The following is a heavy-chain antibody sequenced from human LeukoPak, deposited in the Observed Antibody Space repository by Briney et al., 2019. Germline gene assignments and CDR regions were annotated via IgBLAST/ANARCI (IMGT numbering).Heavy chain of an antibody. CDR2: IYYSGST. V-gene: IGHV4-59*08. Sequence: PSETLSLTCTVSGGSISGYYCNWIRQSPGKGLEWIGYIYYSGSTKYNPSLKSRVTISVDMSKNHSSLKLASVTAADTAVYYCARMYSSSSYFDYWGQGALVTVSS. D-gene: IGHD6-6*01. CDR3: ARMYSSSSYFDY. J-gene: IGHJ4*02. CDR1: GGSISGYY.